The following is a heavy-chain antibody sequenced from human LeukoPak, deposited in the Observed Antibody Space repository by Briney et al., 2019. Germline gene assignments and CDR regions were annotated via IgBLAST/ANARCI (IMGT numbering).Heavy chain of an antibody. Sequence: GSLRLSCAASGFTFSSYAMSWVRPAPGKGLEWVSAISGSGGSTYYADSVKGRFTISRDNSKNTLYLQMNSLRAEDTAVYYCAKQEYEYYDILTGYYFPDYWGQGTLVTVSS. CDR1: GFTFSSYA. CDR2: ISGSGGST. V-gene: IGHV3-23*01. CDR3: AKQEYEYYDILTGYYFPDY. D-gene: IGHD3-9*01. J-gene: IGHJ4*02.